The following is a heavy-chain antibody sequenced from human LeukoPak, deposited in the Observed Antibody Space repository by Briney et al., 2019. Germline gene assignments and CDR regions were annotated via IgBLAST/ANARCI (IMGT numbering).Heavy chain of an antibody. Sequence: GGSLRLSCAASGLTFSNAWMSWVRQAPGKGLEWVGRIKSKTDGATTDYGAPVKGRFIISREDSKNTLYLQMNGLKIEDTAVYYCITDPGEWEPIWGQGTMVTVSS. CDR2: IKSKTDGATT. J-gene: IGHJ3*02. CDR3: ITDPGEWEPI. CDR1: GLTFSNAW. D-gene: IGHD1-26*01. V-gene: IGHV3-15*01.